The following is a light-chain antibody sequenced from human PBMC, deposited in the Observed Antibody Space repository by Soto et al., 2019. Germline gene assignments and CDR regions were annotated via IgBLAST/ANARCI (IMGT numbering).Light chain of an antibody. CDR1: NIGRKS. CDR2: DDR. CDR3: QLWDSNSDHVV. V-gene: IGLV3-21*02. Sequence: SYELTQPPSVSMAPGQTARITCGGSNIGRKSVHWYQQKPGQAPVVVVYDDRDRPSGIPERFSGSNSRNTATLTISRVEAGDEAHYYCQLWDSNSDHVVFGGGTKVTVL. J-gene: IGLJ2*01.